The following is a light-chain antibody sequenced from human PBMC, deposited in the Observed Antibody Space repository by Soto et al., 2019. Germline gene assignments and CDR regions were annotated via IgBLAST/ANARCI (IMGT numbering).Light chain of an antibody. J-gene: IGLJ3*02. CDR3: QSYDGSLSGGV. CDR2: GNS. Sequence: QSVLTQPPSVSGAPGQRVTISCTGSSSNIGAGYDVHWYQQLPGTAPKLLISGNSNRPSGVPDRFSGSKSGTSASLAITGLQAEDEADYYCQSYDGSLSGGVFGGGTKVTVL. CDR1: SSNIGAGYD. V-gene: IGLV1-40*01.